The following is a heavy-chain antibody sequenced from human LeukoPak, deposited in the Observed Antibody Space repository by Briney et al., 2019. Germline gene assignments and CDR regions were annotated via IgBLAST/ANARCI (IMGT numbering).Heavy chain of an antibody. J-gene: IGHJ4*02. CDR3: AREPGTYRPFNYFDY. CDR1: GFTFSSYA. D-gene: IGHD1-26*01. V-gene: IGHV3-30*02. CDR2: IRYDERNK. Sequence: GGSLRLSCEASGFTFSSYAMHWVRQAPGKGLEWVAFIRYDERNKYYSDSVKGRFTTSRDNSKNTLYLQMNSLRAEDTAVYYCAREPGTYRPFNYFDYWGQGTLVTVSS.